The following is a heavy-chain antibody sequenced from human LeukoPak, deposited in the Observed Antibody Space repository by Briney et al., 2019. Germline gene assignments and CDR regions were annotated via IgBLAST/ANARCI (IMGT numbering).Heavy chain of an antibody. CDR3: ARDEPGIAVDVGVY. D-gene: IGHD6-19*01. Sequence: GGSLRLSCAASGLTFSSYAMSWVRQAPGKGLEWVSYISSGGRIKYYADSVKGRFTISRDNAKNSLYLQMNSLRAEDTAVYYCARDEPGIAVDVGVYWGQGTLVTVSS. J-gene: IGHJ4*02. V-gene: IGHV3-48*03. CDR2: ISSGGRIK. CDR1: GLTFSSYA.